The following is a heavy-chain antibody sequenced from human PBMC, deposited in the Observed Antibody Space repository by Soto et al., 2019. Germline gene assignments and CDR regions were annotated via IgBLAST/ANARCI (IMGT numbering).Heavy chain of an antibody. Sequence: EVQLVESGGGLVKPGGSLRLSCAASGFSFSDYSMNWIRQAPGEGLEWVSSITSSSHFIYYTDSVKGRFTISRDNAKISLYVQMNALRDEGAAVYYYACSSSDRASDSWGQGTLVTVSS. CDR2: ITSSSHFI. D-gene: IGHD6-19*01. CDR1: GFSFSDYS. J-gene: IGHJ4*02. V-gene: IGHV3-21*02. CDR3: ACSSSDRASDS.